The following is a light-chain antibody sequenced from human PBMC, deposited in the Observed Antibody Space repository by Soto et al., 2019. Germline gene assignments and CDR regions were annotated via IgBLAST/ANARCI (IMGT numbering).Light chain of an antibody. CDR1: QSVSSF. Sequence: ESVLTQSPGTLSLSPGERATLSCRASQSVSSFLAWYQQKPGQAPRLLIYDASSRATGIPDRFSGSGSGTDFTLTISSLEPEDFPVYYCPQYDSSHQAVGQGTKVDIK. CDR2: DAS. CDR3: PQYDSSHQA. V-gene: IGKV3-20*01. J-gene: IGKJ1*01.